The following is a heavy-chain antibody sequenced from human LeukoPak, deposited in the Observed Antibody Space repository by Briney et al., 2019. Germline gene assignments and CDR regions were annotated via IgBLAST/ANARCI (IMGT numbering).Heavy chain of an antibody. Sequence: PGRSLRLSCAASGFTFSTFAMNWVRQAPGKGLEWVSYISSSGSTIYYADSVKGRFTISRDNAKNSLYLQMNSLRAEDTAVYYCARGGIAAAHDYWGQGTLVTVSS. CDR1: GFTFSTFA. CDR2: ISSSGSTI. J-gene: IGHJ4*02. D-gene: IGHD6-13*01. V-gene: IGHV3-48*03. CDR3: ARGGIAAAHDY.